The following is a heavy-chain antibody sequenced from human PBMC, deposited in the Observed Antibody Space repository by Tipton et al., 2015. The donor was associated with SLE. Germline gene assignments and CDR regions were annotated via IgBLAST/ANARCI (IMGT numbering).Heavy chain of an antibody. CDR3: ASLYSSTFFSQPAAYFGY. Sequence: TLSLTCAVYGGSFSGYYWSWIRQPPGKGLVWIGEINHIGSTNYNPSLESRVTISVDTSKNQFSLKLSSVTAADTAVYYCASLYSSTFFSQPAAYFGYWGQGALVTVSS. J-gene: IGHJ4*02. CDR1: GGSFSGYY. V-gene: IGHV4-34*01. CDR2: INHIGST. D-gene: IGHD6-13*01.